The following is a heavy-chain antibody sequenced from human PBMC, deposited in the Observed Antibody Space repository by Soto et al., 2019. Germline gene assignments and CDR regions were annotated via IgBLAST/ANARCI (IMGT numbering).Heavy chain of an antibody. Sequence: QVQLQESGPGLVRPSQTLSLTCTVSGGSVTSGGYYWSWIRHCPGNGLEWIGYIYSSGDTNYNPYLNGRFAMSVDTSKNQFSLQLTSVTVADTAIYYCTRDWGHPVTHGYDSWGQGILVTVSS. J-gene: IGHJ5*01. CDR3: TRDWGHPVTHGYDS. D-gene: IGHD7-27*01. CDR2: IYSSGDT. CDR1: GGSVTSGGYY. V-gene: IGHV4-31*03.